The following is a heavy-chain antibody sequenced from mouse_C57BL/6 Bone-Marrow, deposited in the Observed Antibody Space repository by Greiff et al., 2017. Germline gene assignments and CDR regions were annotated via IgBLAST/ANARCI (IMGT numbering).Heavy chain of an antibody. CDR3: AKGPFTVVADYYAMDY. J-gene: IGHJ4*01. Sequence: VQGVESGPGLVAPSQSLSITCTVSGFSLTSYGVSWVRQPPGKGLEWLGVIWGDGSTNYHSALISRLSISKEDSKSQVFLKLNSLQTDDTATYYCAKGPFTVVADYYAMDYWGQGTAVTVSS. D-gene: IGHD1-1*01. V-gene: IGHV2-3*01. CDR2: IWGDGST. CDR1: GFSLTSYG.